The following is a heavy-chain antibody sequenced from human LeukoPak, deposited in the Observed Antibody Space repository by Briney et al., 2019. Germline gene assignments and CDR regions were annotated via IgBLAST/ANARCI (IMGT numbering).Heavy chain of an antibody. J-gene: IGHJ4*02. CDR1: GGTFSSYA. D-gene: IGHD5-24*01. Sequence: ASVKVSCKASGGTFSSYAISWVRQAPGQGLEWMGRIIPIIGTANYAQKFQGRVTITTDESTSTAYMELSSLRSEDTAVYYCAREDGYNPAFDYWGQRTLVTVSS. CDR3: AREDGYNPAFDY. CDR2: IIPIIGTA. V-gene: IGHV1-69*05.